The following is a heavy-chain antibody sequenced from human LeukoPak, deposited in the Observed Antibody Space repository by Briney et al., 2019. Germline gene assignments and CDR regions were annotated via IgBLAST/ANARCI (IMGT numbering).Heavy chain of an antibody. CDR3: TKRQGPTSGSYDYFDP. J-gene: IGHJ5*02. CDR1: GGSITGNY. CDR2: IHSFGYH. Sequence: SETLSLTCTVSGGSITGNYWSWIRQPPGQGLEWIAYIHSFGYHNYNPSLKSRVTISVDTSNNQFSLKVTSVTAAATAMYYCTKRQGPTSGSYDYFDPWGQGALVTVSS. V-gene: IGHV4-4*09. D-gene: IGHD1-26*01.